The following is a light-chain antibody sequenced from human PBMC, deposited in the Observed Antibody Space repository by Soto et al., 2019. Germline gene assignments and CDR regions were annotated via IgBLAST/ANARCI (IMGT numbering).Light chain of an antibody. J-gene: IGKJ5*01. CDR1: QSLLHITGETF. V-gene: IGKV2-29*03. CDR2: EVS. Sequence: DVVMTQTPLSLSVAPGQPASIYCKPSQSLLHITGETFLFWYLQKPGQSPQLLIYEVSTRVSGVPDRFSGSGSGTDFTLEISRVETEDVGIYYCLQCTQLPPTFGQGTRLEI. CDR3: LQCTQLPPT.